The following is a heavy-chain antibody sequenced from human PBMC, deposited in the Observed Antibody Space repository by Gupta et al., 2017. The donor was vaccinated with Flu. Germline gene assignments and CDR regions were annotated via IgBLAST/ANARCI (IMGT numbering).Heavy chain of an antibody. V-gene: IGHV3-23*01. D-gene: IGHD2-2*01. CDR3: AKGGDCSSTSCYYYYYYYMDV. J-gene: IGHJ6*03. Sequence: RQAPGKGLEWVSAISGSGGSTYYADSVKGRFTISRDNSKNTLYLQMNSLRAEDTAVYYCAKGGDCSSTSCYYYYYYYMDVWGKGTTVTVSS. CDR2: ISGSGGST.